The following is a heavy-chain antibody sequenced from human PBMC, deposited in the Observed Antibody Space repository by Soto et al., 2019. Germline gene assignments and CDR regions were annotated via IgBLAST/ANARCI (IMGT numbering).Heavy chain of an antibody. D-gene: IGHD7-27*01. V-gene: IGHV4-30-4*01. CDR2: IYKSATT. CDR3: ARGRYCLTGRCFPNWFDS. J-gene: IGHJ5*01. Sequence: SETLSLTCSVSGDSISNLDYFWAWIRQPPGQALEYIGYIYKSATTYYNPSFESRVAISVATSKSQFSLNVTSVTAADTAVYFCARGRYCLTGRCFPNWFDSWGQGALVTVSS. CDR1: GDSISNLDYF.